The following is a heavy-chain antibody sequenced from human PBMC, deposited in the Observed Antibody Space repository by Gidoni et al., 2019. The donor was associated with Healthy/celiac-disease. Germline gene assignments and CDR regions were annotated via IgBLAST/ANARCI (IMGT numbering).Heavy chain of an antibody. Sequence: EVQLVQSGAEVKKPGESLRISCKGSGSSFTSYWISWVRQMPGKGLEWMGRIDPSDSYTNYSPSFQGHVTISADKSISTAYLQWSSLKASDTAMYYCTRHQGYSYGYKWGHAFDIWGQGTMVTVSS. CDR1: GSSFTSYW. J-gene: IGHJ3*02. CDR3: TRHQGYSYGYKWGHAFDI. CDR2: IDPSDSYT. V-gene: IGHV5-10-1*03. D-gene: IGHD5-18*01.